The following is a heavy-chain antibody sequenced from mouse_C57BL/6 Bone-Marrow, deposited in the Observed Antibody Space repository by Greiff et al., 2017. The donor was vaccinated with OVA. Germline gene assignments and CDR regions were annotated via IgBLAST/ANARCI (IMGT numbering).Heavy chain of an antibody. V-gene: IGHV2-2*01. CDR1: GFSLTSYG. Sequence: QVQLQQSGPGLVKPSPSLSITCKVSGFSLTSYGVHWVRQSPGKGLEWLGVIWSGGGTAYNAAFISRLSISKDNSNSKVFFKMNSLQAEDTAIYYCARRGYSKGAWFAYWGQGTLVTVSA. CDR3: ARRGYSKGAWFAY. CDR2: IWSGGGT. D-gene: IGHD2-5*01. J-gene: IGHJ3*01.